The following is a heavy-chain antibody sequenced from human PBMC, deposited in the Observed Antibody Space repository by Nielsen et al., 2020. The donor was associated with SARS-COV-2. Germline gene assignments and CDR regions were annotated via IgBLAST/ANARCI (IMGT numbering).Heavy chain of an antibody. CDR1: GFTFSSYG. CDR2: ISYDGSNK. V-gene: IGHV3-30*03. D-gene: IGHD3-3*01. J-gene: IGHJ3*02. CDR3: AIIWSGYTDAFDI. Sequence: GGSLRLSCAASGFTFSSYGMHWVRQAPGKGLEWVAVISYDGSNKYYADSVKGRFTISRDNSKNTLYLQMNSLRAEDTAVYYCAIIWSGYTDAFDIWGQGTMVTVSS.